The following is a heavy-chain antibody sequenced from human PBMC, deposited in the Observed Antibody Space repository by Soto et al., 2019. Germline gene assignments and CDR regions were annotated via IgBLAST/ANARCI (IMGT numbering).Heavy chain of an antibody. V-gene: IGHV3-23*01. CDR2: ISGSGGST. Sequence: GGSLRLSCAASGFTFSSYAMSWVRQAPGKGLEWVSAISGSGGSTYYADSVKGRFTISRDNSKNTLYLQMNSLRAEDTAVYYCAKDLLEGDYYGSGSYQDVWGKGTTVTVSS. CDR1: GFTFSSYA. J-gene: IGHJ6*04. D-gene: IGHD3-10*01. CDR3: AKDLLEGDYYGSGSYQDV.